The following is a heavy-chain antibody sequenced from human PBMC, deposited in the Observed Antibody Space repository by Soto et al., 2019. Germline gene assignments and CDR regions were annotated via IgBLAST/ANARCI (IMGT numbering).Heavy chain of an antibody. D-gene: IGHD4-4*01. V-gene: IGHV3-30*18. CDR2: ISYDGSNK. J-gene: IGHJ4*02. CDR1: GFTFSSYG. CDR3: AKSLPDYSPLDY. Sequence: PGGSLRLSFAASGFTFSSYGMHWVRQAPGKGLEWVAVISYDGSNKYYADSVKGRFTISRDNSKNTLYLQMNSPRAEDTAVYYCAKSLPDYSPLDYWGQGTLVTVS.